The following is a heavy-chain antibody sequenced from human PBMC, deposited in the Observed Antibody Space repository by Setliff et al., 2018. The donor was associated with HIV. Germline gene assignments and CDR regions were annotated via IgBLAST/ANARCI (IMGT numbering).Heavy chain of an antibody. J-gene: IGHJ3*01. CDR2: IYPQDSDT. Sequence: GESLKISCTGSGYSFSNHWIGWVRQMPGRGLEWVGIIYPQDSDTRHSPSFEGHVTISADTSRYTAYLQWSALKASDTAMYYCARHTIDISLLVVQDPGPFDVWGRGTLVTVSS. V-gene: IGHV5-51*01. CDR1: GYSFSNHW. CDR3: ARHTIDISLLVVQDPGPFDV. D-gene: IGHD3-10*01.